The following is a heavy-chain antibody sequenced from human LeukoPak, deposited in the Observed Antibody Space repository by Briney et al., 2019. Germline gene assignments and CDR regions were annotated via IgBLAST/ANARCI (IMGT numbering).Heavy chain of an antibody. CDR1: GYTFTGYY. D-gene: IGHD2-2*01. V-gene: IGHV1-2*02. CDR3: ARSCCSSTSCSRPFDP. Sequence: ASVKVSCKASGYTFTGYYMHWVRQAPGQGLEWMGWINPNSGGTNYAQKFQGRVTMTRDTSISTAYMELSRLRSDDTAVYYCARSCCSSTSCSRPFDPWGQGTLVTVSS. J-gene: IGHJ5*02. CDR2: INPNSGGT.